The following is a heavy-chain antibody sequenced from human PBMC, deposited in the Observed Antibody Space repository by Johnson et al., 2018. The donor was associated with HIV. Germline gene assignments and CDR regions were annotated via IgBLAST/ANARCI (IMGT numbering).Heavy chain of an antibody. CDR2: IRYDGSDK. J-gene: IGHJ3*02. V-gene: IGHV3-30*02. Sequence: QVQLVESGGGVVQPGGSLRLSCSASGFTFSTFGMHWVRQAPGKGLEWVAFIRYDGSDKYYGDSVKGRFTISRDNSKNTLYLQMNSLRAEDTAVYYCAKVYCGGDCSLGGAAFNIWGQGTMVTVSS. D-gene: IGHD2-21*02. CDR1: GFTFSTFG. CDR3: AKVYCGGDCSLGGAAFNI.